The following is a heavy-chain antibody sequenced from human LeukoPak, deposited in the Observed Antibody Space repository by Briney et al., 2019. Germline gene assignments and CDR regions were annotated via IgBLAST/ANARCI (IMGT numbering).Heavy chain of an antibody. Sequence: PGRSLRLSCAASGFTFDDYAMHWVRQAPGKGLEWVSGISWNSGSIGYADSVKGRFTISRDNAKNSLYLQMNSLRAEDMALYYCAKGTNYDFFDYYYMDVWGKGTTVTVSS. J-gene: IGHJ6*03. V-gene: IGHV3-9*03. CDR2: ISWNSGSI. D-gene: IGHD3-3*01. CDR3: AKGTNYDFFDYYYMDV. CDR1: GFTFDDYA.